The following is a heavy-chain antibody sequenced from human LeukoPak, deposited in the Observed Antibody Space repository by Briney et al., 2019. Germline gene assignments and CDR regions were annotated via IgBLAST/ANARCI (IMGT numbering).Heavy chain of an antibody. J-gene: IGHJ4*02. D-gene: IGHD5-12*01. V-gene: IGHV3-21*04. CDR3: AKGLFSAYDKYLDS. Sequence: SGGSLRLSCAGSGFAFESFTMTWVRQAPGKGLEWVSLISDTGRDINYADSVRGRFTISRDNTKNSLFLQMDSLRVEDTAIYYCAKGLFSAYDKYLDSWGQGTLVTVPS. CDR1: GFAFESFT. CDR2: ISDTGRDI.